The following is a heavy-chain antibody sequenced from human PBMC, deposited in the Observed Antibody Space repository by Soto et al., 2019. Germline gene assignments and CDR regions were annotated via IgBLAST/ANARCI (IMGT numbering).Heavy chain of an antibody. CDR2: ISSSGSTI. CDR3: ARDAEDITMVRGARFDP. J-gene: IGHJ5*02. D-gene: IGHD3-10*01. Sequence: GGSLRLSCAASGFTFSDYYMSWIRQAPGKGLEWVSYISSSGSTIYYADSVKGRFTISRDNAKNSLYLQMNSLRAEDTAVYYCARDAEDITMVRGARFDPWGQGTLVTVSS. V-gene: IGHV3-11*01. CDR1: GFTFSDYY.